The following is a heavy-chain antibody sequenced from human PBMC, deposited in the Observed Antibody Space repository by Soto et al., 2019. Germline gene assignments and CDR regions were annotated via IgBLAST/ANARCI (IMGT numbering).Heavy chain of an antibody. CDR2: ISYDGSNK. D-gene: IGHD2-8*01. CDR3: ANGRGKVYGSPEFDY. Sequence: QVQLVESGGGVVQPGRSLRLSCAASGFTFSSYGMHWVRQAPGKGLEWVAVISYDGSNKYYADSVKGRFTISRDNSKNTLYLQVNSLRAEDTAVYYCANGRGKVYGSPEFDYWGQGTLVTVSS. J-gene: IGHJ4*02. V-gene: IGHV3-30*18. CDR1: GFTFSSYG.